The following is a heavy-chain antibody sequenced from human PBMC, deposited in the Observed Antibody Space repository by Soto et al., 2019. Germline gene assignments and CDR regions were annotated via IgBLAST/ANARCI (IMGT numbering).Heavy chain of an antibody. Sequence: PSETLSLTCAVYGGSFSGYYWSWIRQPPGKGLEWIGEINHSGSTNYNPSLKSRVTISVDTSKNQLSLKLSSVTAADTAVYYCARGGTRRFTMIVVFWFDPWGQGTLVTAPQ. J-gene: IGHJ5*02. CDR1: GGSFSGYY. V-gene: IGHV4-34*01. CDR3: ARGGTRRFTMIVVFWFDP. D-gene: IGHD3-22*01. CDR2: INHSGST.